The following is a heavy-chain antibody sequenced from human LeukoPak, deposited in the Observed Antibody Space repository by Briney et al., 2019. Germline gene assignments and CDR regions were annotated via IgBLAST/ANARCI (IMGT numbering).Heavy chain of an antibody. Sequence: ASVKVSCKASGYTFTSYDINWVRQAIGQGLEWMGWMNPNSGNTGYAQKFQGGVTMTRNTSISTAYMELSSLRSEDTAVYYCARVSRYYDSSGFHMDYYYYMDVWGKGTTVTVSS. CDR3: ARVSRYYDSSGFHMDYYYYMDV. D-gene: IGHD3-22*01. V-gene: IGHV1-8*01. CDR1: GYTFTSYD. CDR2: MNPNSGNT. J-gene: IGHJ6*03.